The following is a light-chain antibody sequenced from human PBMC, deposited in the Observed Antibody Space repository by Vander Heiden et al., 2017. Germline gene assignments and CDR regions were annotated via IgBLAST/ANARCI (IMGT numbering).Light chain of an antibody. CDR3: QQDDNLPIT. CDR2: DAS. V-gene: IGKV1-33*01. J-gene: IGKJ5*01. Sequence: DIQMTQSPSSLSASVGDRVTITCQASQDISNYLNWYQQKPGKAHKLLIYDASNLETGVPSRFSGSGSGTDFTFTISSLQPEDIATYYCQQDDNLPITFGQGTRLEIK. CDR1: QDISNY.